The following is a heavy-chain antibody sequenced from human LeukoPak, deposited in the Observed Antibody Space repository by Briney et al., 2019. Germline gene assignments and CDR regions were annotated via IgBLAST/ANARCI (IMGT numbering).Heavy chain of an antibody. Sequence: SETLSLTCTVSGGSISGYHWNWIRQPAGKGLEWIGRIYTSGSIDYSPSLKSRVTMLVDRSKNQSSPKLTFVTAADTAVYYCAGDFNWNYGGGFDYWGQGMLVTVSS. D-gene: IGHD1-7*01. CDR3: AGDFNWNYGGGFDY. J-gene: IGHJ4*02. CDR2: IYTSGSI. CDR1: GGSISGYH. V-gene: IGHV4-4*07.